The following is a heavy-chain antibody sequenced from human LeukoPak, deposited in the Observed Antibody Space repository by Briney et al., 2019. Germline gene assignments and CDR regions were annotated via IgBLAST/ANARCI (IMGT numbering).Heavy chain of an antibody. J-gene: IGHJ3*02. CDR2: IYYSGST. CDR1: GGSISSYY. D-gene: IGHD2-15*01. Sequence: KPSETLSLTCTVSGGSISSYYWSWIRQPPGKGLEWIGYIYYSGSTNYNPSLKSRVTTSVDTSKNQFSLKLSSVTAADTAVYYCARAHDIVVVVAATHDAFDIWGQGTMVTVSS. V-gene: IGHV4-59*01. CDR3: ARAHDIVVVVAATHDAFDI.